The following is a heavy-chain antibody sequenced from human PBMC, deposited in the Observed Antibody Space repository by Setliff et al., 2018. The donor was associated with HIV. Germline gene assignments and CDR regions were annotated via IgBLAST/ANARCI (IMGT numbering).Heavy chain of an antibody. D-gene: IGHD4-17*01. J-gene: IGHJ4*02. CDR2: IYYSGST. CDR1: GDSLSSDYYY. Sequence: SETLSLTCTVSGDSLSSDYYYWTWIRQHPEKGLEWIGYIYYSGSTLYNPSLRSRLSMSVDTSKNQFSLELSSVTAADTAVYFCARDFLRSDYFDSWGQGKLVTVSS. CDR3: ARDFLRSDYFDS. V-gene: IGHV4-31*03.